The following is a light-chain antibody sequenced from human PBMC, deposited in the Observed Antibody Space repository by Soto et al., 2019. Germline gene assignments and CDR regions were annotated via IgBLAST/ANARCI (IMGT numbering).Light chain of an antibody. CDR2: AAS. J-gene: IGKJ1*01. V-gene: IGKV1-39*01. CDR1: ENIRSY. Sequence: DIQMTQSPSSLSASVGDTVTITCRASENIRSYLNWYLHKPGKAPKLLIYAASSLQSGVPSRFSGSGSGTDFTLTISSLQPEDFATYYCQQNYSTPQTFGQGTKVDIK. CDR3: QQNYSTPQT.